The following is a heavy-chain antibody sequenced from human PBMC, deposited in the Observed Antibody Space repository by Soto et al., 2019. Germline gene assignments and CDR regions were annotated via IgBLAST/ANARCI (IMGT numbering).Heavy chain of an antibody. CDR1: GFTFSSYA. CDR3: AKATKRNTSAPNFDY. V-gene: IGHV3-23*01. Sequence: GGSLRLSCAASGFTFSSYAMSWVRQAPGKGLEWVSAISGSGGSTYYADSVKGRFTISRDNSKNTLYLQMNSLGAEDTAVYYCAKATKRNTSAPNFDYWGQGTLVTVS. CDR2: ISGSGGST. J-gene: IGHJ4*02.